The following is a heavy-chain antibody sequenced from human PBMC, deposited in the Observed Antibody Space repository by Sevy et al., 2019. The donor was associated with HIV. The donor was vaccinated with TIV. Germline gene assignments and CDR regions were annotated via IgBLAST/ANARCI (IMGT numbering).Heavy chain of an antibody. Sequence: GGSLRLSCAASGFTFSSYGMHWVRQAPGKGLEWVAVISYDGSNKYYADSVKGRFTISRDNSKNTLYLQMNSLRAEDTAVYYCAKMSPPEYYYYGMDVWGQRTTVTVSS. CDR3: AKMSPPEYYYYGMDV. J-gene: IGHJ6*02. CDR2: ISYDGSNK. CDR1: GFTFSSYG. V-gene: IGHV3-30*18.